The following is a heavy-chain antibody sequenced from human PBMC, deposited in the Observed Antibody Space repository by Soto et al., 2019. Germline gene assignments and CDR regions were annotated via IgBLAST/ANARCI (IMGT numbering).Heavy chain of an antibody. J-gene: IGHJ5*02. CDR3: AREGPYDSSGYGFDP. CDR1: GYTFTSYG. V-gene: IGHV1-18*01. Sequence: ASVKVSCKASGYTFTSYGISWVRQAPGQGLEWMGWISAYNGNTNYAQKLQGRVTMTTDTSTSTAYMELRSLRSDDTAVYYCAREGPYDSSGYGFDPWGQGTLVTVSS. CDR2: ISAYNGNT. D-gene: IGHD3-22*01.